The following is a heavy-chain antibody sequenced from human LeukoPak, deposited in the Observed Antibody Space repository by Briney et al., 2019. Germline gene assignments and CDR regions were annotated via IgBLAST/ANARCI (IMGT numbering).Heavy chain of an antibody. J-gene: IGHJ4*02. CDR3: VRGDILTPPFDY. CDR1: GFTFSSYA. D-gene: IGHD3-9*01. V-gene: IGHV3-30-3*01. CDR2: ISYDGSNK. Sequence: GGSLRLSCAASGFTFSSYAMHWVRQAPGKGLEWVAVISYDGSNKYYADSVKGRFTISRDNSKNTLYLQMNSLRAEDTAVYYCVRGDILTPPFDYWGQGTLVTVSS.